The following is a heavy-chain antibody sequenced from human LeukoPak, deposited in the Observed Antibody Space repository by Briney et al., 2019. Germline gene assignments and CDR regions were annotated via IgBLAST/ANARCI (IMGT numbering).Heavy chain of an antibody. D-gene: IGHD3-3*01. CDR2: INHSGST. V-gene: IGHV4-34*01. Sequence: SETLSLTCAVYGGSFSGYYWSWIRQPPGKGLEWIGEINHSGSTNYNPSLKSRVTISVDTSKNQFSLTLSSVTAADTAVYYCARGIHYYDFWSGYYPRRDDAFDIWGQGTMVTVSS. CDR3: ARGIHYYDFWSGYYPRRDDAFDI. J-gene: IGHJ3*02. CDR1: GGSFSGYY.